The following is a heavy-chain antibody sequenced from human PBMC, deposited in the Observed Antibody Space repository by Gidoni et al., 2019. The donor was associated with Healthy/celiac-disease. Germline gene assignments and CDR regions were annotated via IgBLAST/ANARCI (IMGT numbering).Heavy chain of an antibody. J-gene: IGHJ6*02. CDR1: GFTFSSYD. D-gene: IGHD4-17*01. CDR2: ISSSGSTI. CDR3: ARGGLRRGLRYYYYGMDV. V-gene: IGHV3-48*03. Sequence: EVQLVESGGGLVQPGGSLRLSCAASGFTFSSYDMNWVRQAPGKGLEWVSYISSSGSTIYYADSGKGRFTISRDNAKNSLYLQMNSLRAEDTAVYYCARGGLRRGLRYYYYGMDVWGQGTTVTVSS.